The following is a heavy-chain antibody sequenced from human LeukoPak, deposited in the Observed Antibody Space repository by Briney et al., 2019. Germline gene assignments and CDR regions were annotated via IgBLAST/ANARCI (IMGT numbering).Heavy chain of an antibody. CDR1: SASISSYY. V-gene: IGHV4-59*01. Sequence: PSETLSLTCTVSSASISSYYCSWIRQPPGKGLEWIGYIFYSGSTNYNPSLKSRVTISVDTSKNQFSLGLSSVTAADTAVYYCARGPTRYYFDCWGQGTLVTVSS. CDR3: ARGPTRYYFDC. J-gene: IGHJ4*02. D-gene: IGHD4-17*01. CDR2: IFYSGST.